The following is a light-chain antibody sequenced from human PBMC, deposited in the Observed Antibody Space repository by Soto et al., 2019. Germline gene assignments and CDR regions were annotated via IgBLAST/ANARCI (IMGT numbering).Light chain of an antibody. CDR1: SSDVGGYNY. J-gene: IGLJ2*01. CDR2: EVT. CDR3: SSYAGSNNFV. V-gene: IGLV2-8*01. Sequence: QSVLTQPPSASGSPGQSVTISCTGASSDVGGYNYVSWYQQHPGKAPKLMIYEVTKRPSGVPDRFSGSKSGSTASLTVSGLQAENEADYYCSSYAGSNNFVFGGGTEVTVL.